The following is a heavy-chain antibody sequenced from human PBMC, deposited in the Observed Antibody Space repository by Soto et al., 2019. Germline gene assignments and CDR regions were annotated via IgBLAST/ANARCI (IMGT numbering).Heavy chain of an antibody. CDR2: TRNKANSYTT. J-gene: IGHJ6*03. CDR3: AGRRGSRSYWPDYYYMDV. Sequence: GGSLRLSCAASGFTFSDHYMDWVRQAPGKGLEWVGRTRNKANSYTTEYAASVKGRFTISRDDSKNSLYLQMNSLKTEDTAVYYCAGRRGSRSYWPDYYYMDVWGKGTTVTVSS. V-gene: IGHV3-72*01. CDR1: GFTFSDHY. D-gene: IGHD3-10*01.